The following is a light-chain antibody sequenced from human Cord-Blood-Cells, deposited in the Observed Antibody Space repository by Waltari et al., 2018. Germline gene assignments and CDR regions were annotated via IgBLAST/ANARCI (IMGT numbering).Light chain of an antibody. CDR3: MQGTHWPWT. CDR1: QSLVHSDGTTY. J-gene: IGKJ1*01. Sequence: DVVMTQSPLSLPATLGQPASLSCRSSQSLVHSDGTTYLNWFQQRPGQSPRRLIYKVSNRDSGVPDRFSGSGSVTDFTLKISRVEAEDVGVYYCMQGTHWPWTFGQGTKVEIK. CDR2: KVS. V-gene: IGKV2-30*02.